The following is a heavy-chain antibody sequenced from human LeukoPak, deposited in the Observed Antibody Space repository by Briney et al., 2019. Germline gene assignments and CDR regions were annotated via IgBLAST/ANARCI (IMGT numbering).Heavy chain of an antibody. CDR2: IKKGGSGK. V-gene: IGHV3-7*01. D-gene: IGHD3/OR15-3a*01. J-gene: IGHJ4*02. CDR3: AGGAGFLIYY. Sequence: GGSLRLSCAASGFTFSSYAMSWVRQAPGKGPEWVAIIKKGGSGKYYVDSVKGRFTISRDNAKNSLYLQMNSLRADDTAVYFWAGGAGFLIYYRGQGALVTVSS. CDR1: GFTFSSYA.